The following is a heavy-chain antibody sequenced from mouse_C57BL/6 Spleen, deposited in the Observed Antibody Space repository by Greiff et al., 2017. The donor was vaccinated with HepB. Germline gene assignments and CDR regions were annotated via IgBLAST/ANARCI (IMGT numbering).Heavy chain of an antibody. V-gene: IGHV5-9*01. Sequence: EVNVVESGGGLVKPGGSLKLSCAASGFTFSSYTMSWVRQTPEKRLEWVATISGGGGNTYYPDSVKGRFTISRDNAKNTLYLQMSSLRSEDTALYYCANYYGSSYSYAMDYWGQGTSVTVSS. CDR1: GFTFSSYT. D-gene: IGHD1-1*01. CDR3: ANYYGSSYSYAMDY. J-gene: IGHJ4*01. CDR2: ISGGGGNT.